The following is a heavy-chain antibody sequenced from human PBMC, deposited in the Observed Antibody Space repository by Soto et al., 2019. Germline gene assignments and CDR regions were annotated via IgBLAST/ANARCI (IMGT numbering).Heavy chain of an antibody. D-gene: IGHD3-10*01. CDR3: AKDRGRYYGSGSYYQKTYYYYGMDV. Sequence: GGSLRLSCAASGFTFSSYGMHWVRQAPGKGLEWVAVISYDGSNKYYADSVKGRFTISRDNSKNTLYLQMNSLRAEDTAVYYCAKDRGRYYGSGSYYQKTYYYYGMDVWGQGTTVTVSS. CDR2: ISYDGSNK. V-gene: IGHV3-30*18. J-gene: IGHJ6*02. CDR1: GFTFSSYG.